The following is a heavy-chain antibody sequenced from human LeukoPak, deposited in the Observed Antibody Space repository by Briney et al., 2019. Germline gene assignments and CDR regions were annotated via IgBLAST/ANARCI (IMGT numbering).Heavy chain of an antibody. CDR1: GGSFSGYY. D-gene: IGHD3-10*01. CDR2: INHSGST. V-gene: IGHV4-34*01. CDR3: ARRRRGGSTVLLWCGDLSCFAP. Sequence: SETLSLTCAVYGGSFSGYYWSWIRQPPGKGLKWIGEINHSGSTNYNPSLKSRVTISVDTSKNQFSLKLSSVTAADTAVYYCARRRRGGSTVLLWCGDLSCFAPGGREP. J-gene: IGHJ5*02.